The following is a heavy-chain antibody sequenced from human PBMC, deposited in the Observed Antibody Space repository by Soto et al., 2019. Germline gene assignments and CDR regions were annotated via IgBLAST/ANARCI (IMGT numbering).Heavy chain of an antibody. Sequence: GGALRLSCAASGFTFSSYAMSWVRQAPGKGREGVSAMSGSGGSTYYADSVKGRFTISRDNSKNTLYLQMNRLRAEDTAVYYCAKGTMIVVPTDAFDIWGQGTMATVSS. CDR1: GFTFSSYA. D-gene: IGHD3-22*01. V-gene: IGHV3-23*01. CDR2: MSGSGGST. CDR3: AKGTMIVVPTDAFDI. J-gene: IGHJ3*02.